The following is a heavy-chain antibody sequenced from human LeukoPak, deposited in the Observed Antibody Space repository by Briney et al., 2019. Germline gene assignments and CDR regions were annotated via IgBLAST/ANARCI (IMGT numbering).Heavy chain of an antibody. D-gene: IGHD2-21*01. Sequence: GGSLRLSCAASGFTFSDHYMSWIRQAPGKGLELVSYISSSGSTIYYADSVKGRFTISRDNAKNSLYLQMNSLRAEDTAVYYCARESLAYCGGDCYSRVMSYFDYWGQGTLVTVSS. CDR1: GFTFSDHY. J-gene: IGHJ4*02. V-gene: IGHV3-11*04. CDR2: ISSSGSTI. CDR3: ARESLAYCGGDCYSRVMSYFDY.